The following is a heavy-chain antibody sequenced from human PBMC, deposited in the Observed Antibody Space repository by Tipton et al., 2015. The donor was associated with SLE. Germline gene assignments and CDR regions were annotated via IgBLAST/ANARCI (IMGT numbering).Heavy chain of an antibody. V-gene: IGHV3-74*01. CDR2: INSDGSST. J-gene: IGHJ4*02. Sequence: SLRLSCAASGFTFSSYWMHWVRQAPGKGLVWVSRINSDGSSTSYADSVKGRFTISRDNAKNTLYLQMNSLRAEDTAVYYCAKDVLDGGYFDYWGQGTLVTVSS. D-gene: IGHD3-10*01. CDR1: GFTFSSYW. CDR3: AKDVLDGGYFDY.